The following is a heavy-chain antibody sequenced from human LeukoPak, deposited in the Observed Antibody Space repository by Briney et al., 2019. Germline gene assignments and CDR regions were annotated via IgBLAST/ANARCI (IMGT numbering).Heavy chain of an antibody. Sequence: PSETLSLTCTVSGGSISSYYWSWIRQPPGKGLEWIGYIYYSGSTNYNPSLKSRVTISVDTSKNQFSLKLSSVTAADTAVYYCARKDTFGGVIEYWGQGTLVTVSS. V-gene: IGHV4-59*01. D-gene: IGHD3-16*01. CDR2: IYYSGST. CDR1: GGSISSYY. J-gene: IGHJ4*02. CDR3: ARKDTFGGVIEY.